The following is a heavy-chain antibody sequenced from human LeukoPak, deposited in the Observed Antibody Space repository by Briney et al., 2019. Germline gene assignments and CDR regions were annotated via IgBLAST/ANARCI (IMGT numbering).Heavy chain of an antibody. CDR2: ISGSSTYI. CDR3: ASDHCTNGVCYTDYFDY. J-gene: IGHJ4*02. CDR1: GFTFSSYA. V-gene: IGHV3-21*01. Sequence: GGSLRLSCAASGFTFSSYAMNWVRQAPGKGLEWVSSISGSSTYIYYADSVKGRFTISRDNAKISLYLQMNSLRAEDTAVYYCASDHCTNGVCYTDYFDYWGRGTLVTVSS. D-gene: IGHD2-8*01.